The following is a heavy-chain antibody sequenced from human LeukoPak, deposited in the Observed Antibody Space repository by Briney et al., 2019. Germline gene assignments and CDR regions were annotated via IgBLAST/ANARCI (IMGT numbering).Heavy chain of an antibody. Sequence: GGSLRLSCAASGFTFSSYAMSWVRQAPGKGLEWVSGISGSGGSTYYADSVKGRFTISRDNSKNTLYLQMNSLRAEDTAVYYCARDYYDSSGYYRADIWGQGTMVTVSS. J-gene: IGHJ3*02. V-gene: IGHV3-23*01. CDR2: ISGSGGST. CDR3: ARDYYDSSGYYRADI. D-gene: IGHD3-22*01. CDR1: GFTFSSYA.